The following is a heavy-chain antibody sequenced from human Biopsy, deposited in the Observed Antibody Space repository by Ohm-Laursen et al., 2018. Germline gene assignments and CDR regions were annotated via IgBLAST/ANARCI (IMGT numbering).Heavy chain of an antibody. CDR2: IYYTGST. D-gene: IGHD3-16*01. Sequence: TLSLTCIVSRDSISNYYWTWIRQSPGKGLEWIGYIYYTGSTNYNPSVKSRVTISVDTSKNQFSLKLNSVTAADTAVYFCARDSRGGHLNTTLITGKNLDSWGQEILVTVSS. J-gene: IGHJ4*02. CDR3: ARDSRGGHLNTTLITGKNLDS. CDR1: RDSISNYY. V-gene: IGHV4-59*01.